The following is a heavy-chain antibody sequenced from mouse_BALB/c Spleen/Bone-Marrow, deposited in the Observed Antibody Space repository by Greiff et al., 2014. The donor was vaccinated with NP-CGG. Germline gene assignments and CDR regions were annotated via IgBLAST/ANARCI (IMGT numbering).Heavy chain of an antibody. CDR2: IYPSDSST. Sequence: VKLQESGAELVRPGASVKLSCKASGYTFTSYWINWVKQRPGQGLEWIGNIYPSDSSTNYNQKFKDKATLTVDKSSSTAYMQLSSPTSEDSAVYYCTRSGGYYFDYWGQGTTLTVSS. CDR3: TRSGGYYFDY. V-gene: IGHV1-69*02. CDR1: GYTFTSYW. J-gene: IGHJ2*01.